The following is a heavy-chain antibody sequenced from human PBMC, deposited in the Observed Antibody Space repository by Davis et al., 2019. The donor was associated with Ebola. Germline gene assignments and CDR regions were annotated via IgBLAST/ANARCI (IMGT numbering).Heavy chain of an antibody. CDR1: GFTFSSYW. Sequence: GSLRLSCAASGFTFSSYWMSWVRQPPGKGLEWIGSIYYSGSTYYNPSLKSRVTISVDTSKNQFSLKLSSVTAADTAVYYCARERKGPYYFDYWGQGTLVNVSS. V-gene: IGHV4-39*02. J-gene: IGHJ4*02. CDR2: IYYSGST. CDR3: ARERKGPYYFDY. D-gene: IGHD1-14*01.